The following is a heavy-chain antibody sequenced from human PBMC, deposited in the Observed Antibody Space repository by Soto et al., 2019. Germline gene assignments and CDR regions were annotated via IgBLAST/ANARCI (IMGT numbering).Heavy chain of an antibody. Sequence: EVQLLESGGGLVKPGGSLTLSCATSGFTFSSYAMVWVRQAAEKGLEWVASISNNGDTAYYADSVKGRFTISRGNSENTLYLQMNGLRADDTALYFCAKSRVFIGAIVTLLDSWGQGTQVTVSS. CDR3: AKSRVFIGAIVTLLDS. CDR1: GFTFSSYA. CDR2: ISNNGDTA. V-gene: IGHV3-23*01. J-gene: IGHJ4*02. D-gene: IGHD3-16*02.